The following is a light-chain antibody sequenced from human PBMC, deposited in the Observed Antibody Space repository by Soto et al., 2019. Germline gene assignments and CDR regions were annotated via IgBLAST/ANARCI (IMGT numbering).Light chain of an antibody. J-gene: IGLJ2*01. CDR3: TSYIQGNGII. Sequence: QSALTQPPSASRSPGQSVTISCTGTSSNIGGYNYVSWYQQHPGKAPKLMIYEVTKRPSGVPDRFSGSKSGNTASLTVSGLQAEDEADYYCTSYIQGNGIIFGGGTKLTVL. CDR1: SSNIGGYNY. CDR2: EVT. V-gene: IGLV2-8*02.